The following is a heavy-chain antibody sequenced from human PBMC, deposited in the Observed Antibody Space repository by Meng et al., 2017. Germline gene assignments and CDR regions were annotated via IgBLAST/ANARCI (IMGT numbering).Heavy chain of an antibody. J-gene: IGHJ4*02. CDR3: ARDEDISAAGKLFGDY. CDR2: INPNSGGT. CDR1: GYSFTANY. D-gene: IGHD6-13*01. V-gene: IGHV1-2*02. Sequence: SVKVSCKASGYSFTANYIHWVRQAPGQGLEWMGWINPNSGGTMYGQNFQGRGSMTRDTSISTAYMELSSLRSDDTAMYYCARDEDISAAGKLFGDYWGQGTLVTVSS.